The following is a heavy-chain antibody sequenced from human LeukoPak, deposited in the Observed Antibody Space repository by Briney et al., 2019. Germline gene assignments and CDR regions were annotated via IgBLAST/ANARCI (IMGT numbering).Heavy chain of an antibody. CDR3: VRTYHYDTSGYDY. J-gene: IGHJ4*02. CDR1: GDSISSYY. V-gene: IGHV4-59*01. CDR2: IYYSGSI. D-gene: IGHD3-22*01. Sequence: SETLSLTCTVSGDSISSYYWSWIRQPPGKGLEWIGYIYYSGSISYNPSLKSRVTISIDTSKNQLYLNLSSVTAADTAVYYCVRTYHYDTSGYDYWGQRTLVTVSS.